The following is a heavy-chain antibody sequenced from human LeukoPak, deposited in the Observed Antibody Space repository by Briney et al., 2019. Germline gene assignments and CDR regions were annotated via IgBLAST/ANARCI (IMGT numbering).Heavy chain of an antibody. CDR2: IIPIFGTA. J-gene: IGHJ6*03. V-gene: IGHV1-69*13. Sequence: GASVKVSCKASGGTFSSYAISWVRQAPGQGLEWMGGIIPIFGTANYAQKFQGRVTITADESTSTAYMELSSLRSEDTAVYYCAREGRYYDSSGSIETDYYYYMDVWGKGTTVTISS. CDR3: AREGRYYDSSGSIETDYYYYMDV. D-gene: IGHD3-22*01. CDR1: GGTFSSYA.